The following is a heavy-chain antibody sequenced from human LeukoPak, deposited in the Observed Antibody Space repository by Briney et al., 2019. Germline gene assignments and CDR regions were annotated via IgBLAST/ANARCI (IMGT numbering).Heavy chain of an antibody. CDR3: ARFAYYDYVWGSTDYYYMDV. D-gene: IGHD3-16*01. V-gene: IGHV1-69*06. J-gene: IGHJ6*03. CDR2: IIPIFGTA. Sequence: ASVKVSCKASGYTFTSYDINWVRQATGQGLEWMGGIIPIFGTANYAQKFQGRVTITADKSTSTAYMELSSLRSEDTAVYYCARFAYYDYVWGSTDYYYMDVWGKGTTVTVSS. CDR1: GYTFTSYD.